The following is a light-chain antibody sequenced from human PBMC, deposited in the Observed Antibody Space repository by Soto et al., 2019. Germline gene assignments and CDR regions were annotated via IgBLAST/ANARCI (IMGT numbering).Light chain of an antibody. V-gene: IGKV1-9*01. CDR1: QGISSY. CDR2: VAS. J-gene: IGKJ5*01. Sequence: TQLTQSPSSLSASVGDRVTITCRASQGISSYLAWYQQKPGKAPRVLISVASTLQSGVPSRFSGSGSGTDFTLTISSLQPEDFATYYCQKFNNYPIAFGQGTRLEIK. CDR3: QKFNNYPIA.